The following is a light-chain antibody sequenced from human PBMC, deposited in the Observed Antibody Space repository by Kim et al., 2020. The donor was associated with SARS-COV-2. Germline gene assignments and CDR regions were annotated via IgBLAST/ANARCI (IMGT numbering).Light chain of an antibody. V-gene: IGLV3-19*01. Sequence: SSELTQDPAVSVALGQTVSITCQGDSLRSYYATWYQQKPGQAPTLVIYGKNNRPSGIPDRFSGSSSGNTASLTIPGTQAGDEADYYCNSRDSNDNVVFGG. J-gene: IGLJ2*01. CDR1: SLRSYY. CDR2: GKN. CDR3: NSRDSNDNVV.